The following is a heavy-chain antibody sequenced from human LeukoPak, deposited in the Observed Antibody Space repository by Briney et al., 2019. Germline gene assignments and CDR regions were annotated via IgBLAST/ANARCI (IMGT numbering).Heavy chain of an antibody. CDR2: IYYSGST. V-gene: IGHV4-30-4*01. Sequence: SETLSLTCTVSGGSISSGDYYWSWIRQPPGKGLEWIGYIYYSGSTYYNPSLKSRVTISVDTSKNQFSLKLSSVTAADTAVYYCARGKVVTSPSFDYWGQGTLVTVSS. D-gene: IGHD3-22*01. CDR1: GGSISSGDYY. CDR3: ARGKVVTSPSFDY. J-gene: IGHJ4*02.